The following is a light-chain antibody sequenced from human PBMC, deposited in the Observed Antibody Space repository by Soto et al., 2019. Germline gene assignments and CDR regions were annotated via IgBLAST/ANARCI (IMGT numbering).Light chain of an antibody. Sequence: IVLNQSPRTLSLSPGERATLSCRASQSVSSSYLAWYQQKPGQAPRLLIYGASSRATGIPDRFSGSGSGTDFTLTISRLEPEDFAVYYCQQYGSSPPTWTFGQGTKVDI. CDR3: QQYGSSPPTWT. V-gene: IGKV3-20*01. CDR2: GAS. CDR1: QSVSSSY. J-gene: IGKJ1*01.